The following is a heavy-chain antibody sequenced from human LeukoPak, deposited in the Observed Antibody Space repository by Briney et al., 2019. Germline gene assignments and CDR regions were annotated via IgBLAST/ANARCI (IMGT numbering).Heavy chain of an antibody. J-gene: IGHJ6*02. D-gene: IGHD1-26*01. CDR2: IYPGDSKT. CDR3: ARHRHAGGSYYNYYYYGMDV. CDR1: GYTFINYW. V-gene: IGHV5-51*01. Sequence: RGESLKISCKGSGYTFINYWVAWVRQMPGQGLEYMGIIYPGDSKTRYSPSFQGQVTISADKSISTAYLQWSSLKASDTAMYYCARHRHAGGSYYNYYYYGMDVWGQGTTVTVSS.